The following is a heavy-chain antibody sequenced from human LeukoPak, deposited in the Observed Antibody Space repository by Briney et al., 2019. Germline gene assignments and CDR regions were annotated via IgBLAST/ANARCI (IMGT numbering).Heavy chain of an antibody. Sequence: SETLSLTCSVSIGSISSSKWWSRVRQSPVKGLEWIGEIYLYGTTNYNPSFTSRVTMSVDRSRNQFSLKLTSVTAADTAVYYCARQKWEQQGRDYYFNGLDVWGPGTTVIVSS. CDR2: IYLYGTT. D-gene: IGHD1/OR15-1a*01. CDR1: IGSISSSKW. V-gene: IGHV4-4*02. J-gene: IGHJ6*02. CDR3: ARQKWEQQGRDYYFNGLDV.